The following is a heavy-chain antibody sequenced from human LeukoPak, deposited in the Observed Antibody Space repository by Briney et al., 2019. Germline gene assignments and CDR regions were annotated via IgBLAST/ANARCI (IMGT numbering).Heavy chain of an antibody. V-gene: IGHV3-30*02. Sequence: PGGSLRLSCAASGFTFSSYGMHWVLQAPGKGLEWVAFIRYDGSNKYYADSVKGRFTISRDNSKNTLYLQMNSLRAEDTAVYYCAKDRGSSGWYPLWYFDLWGRGTLVTVSS. J-gene: IGHJ2*01. CDR3: AKDRGSSGWYPLWYFDL. CDR1: GFTFSSYG. D-gene: IGHD6-19*01. CDR2: IRYDGSNK.